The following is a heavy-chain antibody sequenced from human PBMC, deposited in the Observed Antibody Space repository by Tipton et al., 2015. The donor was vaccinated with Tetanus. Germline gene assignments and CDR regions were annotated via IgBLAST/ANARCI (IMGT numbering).Heavy chain of an antibody. CDR1: GFIFSSYG. CDR3: AREADCSGGSCFSGDFDN. D-gene: IGHD2-15*01. J-gene: IGHJ4*02. V-gene: IGHV3-33*01. CDR2: SWYDGTDK. Sequence: SLRLSCAASGFIFSSYGIHWVRQAPGKGLEWLAVSWYDGTDKYYADSVKGRFTISRDNPKNTLYLQMNSLRAEDTALYYCAREADCSGGSCFSGDFDNWGQGTQVTVSS.